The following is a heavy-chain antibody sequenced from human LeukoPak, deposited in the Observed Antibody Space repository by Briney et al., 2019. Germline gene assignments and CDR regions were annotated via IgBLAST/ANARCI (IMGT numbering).Heavy chain of an antibody. V-gene: IGHV4-59*08. CDR1: GGSITSYY. CDR3: ARADITMVRGVISDFDY. Sequence: SETLSLTCTVSGGSITSYYWNWIRQPPGKGLEWIGHIHYTGSTSYNPSLKSRVTISVDTSKNHFSLKLSSVTAADTAVYYCARADITMVRGVISDFDYWGQGTLVTVSS. J-gene: IGHJ4*02. D-gene: IGHD3-10*01. CDR2: IHYTGST.